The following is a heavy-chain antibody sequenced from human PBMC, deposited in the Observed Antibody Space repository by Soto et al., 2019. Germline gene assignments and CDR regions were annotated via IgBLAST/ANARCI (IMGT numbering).Heavy chain of an antibody. Sequence: QVQLQQWGAGLLKPSETLSLTCAVHGGPFSGYYWIWIRQPPGKGLEWIGEINHSGSTNYNPTLKSRVTISVDTSKNQFSLRLSCVTAADTAVYYCARGPVYNGYSYGYGDSWGQGTLVTVSS. D-gene: IGHD5-18*01. CDR3: ARGPVYNGYSYGYGDS. V-gene: IGHV4-34*01. J-gene: IGHJ4*02. CDR1: GGPFSGYY. CDR2: INHSGST.